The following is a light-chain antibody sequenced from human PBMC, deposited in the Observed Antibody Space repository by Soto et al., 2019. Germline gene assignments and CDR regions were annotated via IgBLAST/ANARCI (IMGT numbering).Light chain of an antibody. V-gene: IGLV1-40*01. J-gene: IGLJ2*01. CDR2: GNS. CDR1: SSNIGAGYD. CDR3: QSYDSSLSGSVV. Sequence: QSVLTQPPSVSGAPGQRVTISCTGSSSNIGAGYDVHWYQQLPGTAPKLLIYGNSNRPSGVPDRFSGPKSGTSASLAITGLQAEDEAGYYCQSYDSSLSGSVVFGGGTKVTVL.